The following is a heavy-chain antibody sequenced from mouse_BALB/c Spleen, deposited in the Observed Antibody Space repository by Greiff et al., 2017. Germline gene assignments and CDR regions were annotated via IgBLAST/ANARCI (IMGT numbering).Heavy chain of an antibody. D-gene: IGHD4-1*01. Sequence: EVKLMESGGGLVKPGGSLKLSCAASGFTFSSYAMSWVRQTPEKRLEWVASISSGGSTYYPDSVKGRFTISRDNARNILYLQMSSLRSEDTAMYYCARGPNWKFDDWGQGTTLTVSS. CDR2: ISSGGST. CDR3: ARGPNWKFDD. V-gene: IGHV5-6-5*01. J-gene: IGHJ2*01. CDR1: GFTFSSYA.